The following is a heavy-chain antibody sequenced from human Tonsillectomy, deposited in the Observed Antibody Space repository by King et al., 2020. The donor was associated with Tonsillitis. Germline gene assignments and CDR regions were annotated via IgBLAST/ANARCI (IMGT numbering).Heavy chain of an antibody. CDR1: GGSVSSDSFY. V-gene: IGHV4-61*01. D-gene: IGHD2-15*01. CDR2: VLHSGST. CDR3: AGVVVVASTSWFDP. Sequence: QLQESGPGLVKPSETLSLTCTVSGGSVSSDSFYWSWIRQPPGQGLEWIGYVLHSGSTNYNPSLKSRVTIPVDTSKNQFSLKLSSVTAADTAVYYCAGVVVVASTSWFDPWGQGTLVTVSS. J-gene: IGHJ5*02.